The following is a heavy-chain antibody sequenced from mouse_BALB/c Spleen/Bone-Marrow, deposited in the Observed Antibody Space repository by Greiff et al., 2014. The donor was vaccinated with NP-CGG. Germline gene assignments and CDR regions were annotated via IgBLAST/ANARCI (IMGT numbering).Heavy chain of an antibody. V-gene: IGHV1S56*01. CDR2: IYPGNVNT. CDR1: GYTFTSYY. CDR3: ARDTMDY. J-gene: IGHJ4*01. Sequence: QVQLQQSGPELVKPGASVRISCKASGYTFTSYYIHWVKQRPGQGLEWIGWIYPGNVNTKYNEKFKGKATLTADKSSSTAYMQLSSLTSEDSAVYFCARDTMDYWGHGTSVTVSS.